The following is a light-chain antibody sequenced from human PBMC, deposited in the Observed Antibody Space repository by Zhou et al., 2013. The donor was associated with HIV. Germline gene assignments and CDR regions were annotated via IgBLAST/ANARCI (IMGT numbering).Light chain of an antibody. V-gene: IGKV1-39*01. CDR1: ESIRKF. CDR3: LQHNSYPFT. J-gene: IGKJ4*01. Sequence: DMQMTQSPASLSASVGDRVTITCRASESIRKFLNWYQQKPGKVPKLLIHATSSLQSGVPSRFSGSGFGTEFRLTISSLQPDDFATYYCLQHNSYPFTFGGGTKVEIK. CDR2: ATS.